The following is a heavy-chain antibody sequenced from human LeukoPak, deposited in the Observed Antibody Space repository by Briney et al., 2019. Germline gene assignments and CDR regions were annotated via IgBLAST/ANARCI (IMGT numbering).Heavy chain of an antibody. CDR2: INPNSGGT. Sequence: ASVKVSCKASGYTFTGYYMHWVRQAPGQGLEWMGWINPNSGGTNYAQKFQGWVTMARDTSISTAYMELSRLRSDDTAVYYCARGGTDYCSGGSCYLNYWGQGTLVTVSS. J-gene: IGHJ4*02. D-gene: IGHD2-15*01. CDR1: GYTFTGYY. CDR3: ARGGTDYCSGGSCYLNY. V-gene: IGHV1-2*04.